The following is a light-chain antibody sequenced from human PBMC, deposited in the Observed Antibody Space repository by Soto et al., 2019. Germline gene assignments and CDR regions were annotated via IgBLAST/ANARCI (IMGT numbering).Light chain of an antibody. CDR1: SSSIGSNT. CDR3: AAWDGSLNGWV. J-gene: IGLJ3*02. V-gene: IGLV1-44*01. Sequence: QSVLTQAPSASGTPGQRVTISCSGSSSSIGSNTVSWYQQVPGTAPKPLIYSNDQRPSGVPDRFSGSKSGTSASLAIGGLQSEDEADYYCAAWDGSLNGWVFGGGTKLTVL. CDR2: SND.